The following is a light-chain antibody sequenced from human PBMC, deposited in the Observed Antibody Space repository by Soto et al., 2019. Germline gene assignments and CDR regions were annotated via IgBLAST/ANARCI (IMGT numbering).Light chain of an antibody. Sequence: DVQLTQSPSFLSASVGDRVTITCRASQGINIFLAWFQQKPGKAPNLQISAASTLQSGVPSRFSGSGSETEFTLTITRLQPEDSATYYCQQRNSYPRTFGQGTKVEIK. CDR2: AAS. J-gene: IGKJ2*01. CDR3: QQRNSYPRT. V-gene: IGKV1-9*01. CDR1: QGINIF.